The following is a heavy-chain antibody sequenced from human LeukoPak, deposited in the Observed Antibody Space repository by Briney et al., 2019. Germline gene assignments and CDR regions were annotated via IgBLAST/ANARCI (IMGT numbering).Heavy chain of an antibody. CDR1: GYTFTGYY. Sequence: ASVKVSCKASGYTFTGYYMHWVRQAPGQGLEWMGWINPNSGGTNYAQKFQGRVTMTRDTSISTAYMELSRLRSDDTAVYYCARAEVVYYDSSGYYYFDYWAREPWSPSPQ. V-gene: IGHV1-2*02. J-gene: IGHJ4*02. CDR3: ARAEVVYYDSSGYYYFDY. CDR2: INPNSGGT. D-gene: IGHD3-22*01.